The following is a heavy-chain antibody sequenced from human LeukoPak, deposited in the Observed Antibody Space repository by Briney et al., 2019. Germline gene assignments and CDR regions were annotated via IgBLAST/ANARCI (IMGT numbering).Heavy chain of an antibody. CDR1: GGTFSSYA. J-gene: IGHJ3*02. Sequence: SVKVSCKASGGTFSSYAISWVRQAPGQGLEWMGRIIPILGIANYAQKFQGRVTITADKSTSTAYMELSSLRSEDTALYYCARDVEFCSGGSCYPPYRFDIWGQGTMVTVSS. CDR2: IIPILGIA. CDR3: ARDVEFCSGGSCYPPYRFDI. D-gene: IGHD2-15*01. V-gene: IGHV1-69*04.